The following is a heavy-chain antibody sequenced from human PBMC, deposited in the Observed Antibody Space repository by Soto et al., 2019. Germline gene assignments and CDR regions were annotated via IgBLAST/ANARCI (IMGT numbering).Heavy chain of an antibody. D-gene: IGHD6-13*01. V-gene: IGHV1-2*02. CDR1: GYTFTGYY. Sequence: QLQVVQSGSEVKKPGASVKVACKASGYTFTGYYLHLVRQAPGQGLEWLGWINPNGGGTNFAQVFQGRITMTRDASINTAYLEVTRLRSADTAVYYCAREGIAACIPTDCGQGTLVTVSS. J-gene: IGHJ4*02. CDR2: INPNGGGT. CDR3: AREGIAACIPTD.